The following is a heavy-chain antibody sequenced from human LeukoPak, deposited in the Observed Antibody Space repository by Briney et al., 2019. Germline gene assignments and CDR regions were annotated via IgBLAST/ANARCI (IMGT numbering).Heavy chain of an antibody. Sequence: PGGSLRLSCAASGFTFSRYWMTWVRQAPGKGLEWVANIKEDGSKKNYVDSVKGRFTISRDNAKNSLYLQMNSLRTEDTALYYCAKDIANNYYSHGLDVWGQGTTVTVSS. CDR1: GFTFSRYW. D-gene: IGHD3-22*01. V-gene: IGHV3-7*03. CDR2: IKEDGSKK. J-gene: IGHJ6*02. CDR3: AKDIANNYYSHGLDV.